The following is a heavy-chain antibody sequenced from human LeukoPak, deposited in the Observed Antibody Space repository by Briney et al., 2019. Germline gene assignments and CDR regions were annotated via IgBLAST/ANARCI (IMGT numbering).Heavy chain of an antibody. CDR2: ISWNSGSI. CDR3: ARDRSHQRRFHSSREENWFDP. Sequence: PGRSLRLSCAASGFTFDDYAMHWVRQAPGKGLEWVSGISWNSGSIGYADSVKGRFTISRDNAKNSLYLQMNSLRAEDTAVYYCARDRSHQRRFHSSREENWFDPWGQGTLVTVSS. D-gene: IGHD6-13*01. V-gene: IGHV3-9*01. CDR1: GFTFDDYA. J-gene: IGHJ5*02.